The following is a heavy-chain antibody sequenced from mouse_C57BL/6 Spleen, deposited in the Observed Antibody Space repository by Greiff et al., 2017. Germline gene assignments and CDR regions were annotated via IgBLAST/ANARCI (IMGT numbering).Heavy chain of an antibody. D-gene: IGHD2-5*01. CDR2: ILPGSGST. V-gene: IGHV1-9*01. Sequence: QVQLKQSGAELMRPGASVKLSCTATGYTFTGYWIEWVKQRPGHGLEWIGEILPGSGSTNYNEKVKGKATFTADTSSNTAYMQLSSLTTEDSAIYYCAVWRGDSNYWYFDVWGTGTTVTVSS. J-gene: IGHJ1*03. CDR1: GYTFTGYW. CDR3: AVWRGDSNYWYFDV.